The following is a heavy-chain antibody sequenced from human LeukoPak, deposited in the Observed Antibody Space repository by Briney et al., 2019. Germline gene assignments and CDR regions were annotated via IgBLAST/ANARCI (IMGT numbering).Heavy chain of an antibody. CDR3: AKDNYYDFWSGYSTLGYYFDY. CDR2: IRGSGGST. J-gene: IGHJ4*02. D-gene: IGHD3-3*01. Sequence: PGGSLRLSCAASGFTFSSYAMSWVRQAPGKGLEWVSAIRGSGGSTYYADSVKGRFTISRDNAKNSLYLQMNSLRAEDTALYYCAKDNYYDFWSGYSTLGYYFDYWGQGPWSPSPQ. V-gene: IGHV3-23*01. CDR1: GFTFSSYA.